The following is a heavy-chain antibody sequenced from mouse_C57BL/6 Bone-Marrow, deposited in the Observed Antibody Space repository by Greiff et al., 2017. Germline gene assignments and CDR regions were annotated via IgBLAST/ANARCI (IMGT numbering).Heavy chain of an antibody. CDR2: INPSNGGT. CDR3: ARSRRRGYYFDY. Sequence: QVQLQQPGTELVKPGASVKLSCKASGYTFTSYWMHWVKQRPGQGLEWIGNINPSNGGTNYNEKFKSKATLTVDKSSSTAYMQLSSLTSEDSAVYYGARSRRRGYYFDYWGQGTTLTVSS. V-gene: IGHV1-53*01. J-gene: IGHJ2*01. CDR1: GYTFTSYW. D-gene: IGHD2-12*01.